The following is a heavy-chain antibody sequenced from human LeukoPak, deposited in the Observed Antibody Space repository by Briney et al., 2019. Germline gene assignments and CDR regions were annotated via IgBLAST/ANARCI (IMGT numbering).Heavy chain of an antibody. CDR2: LWANGNTA. D-gene: IGHD6-13*01. CDR1: GFNFNIIG. Sequence: PGRSLRLSCAASGFNFNIIGMHWVRQVPGNGLEWVAVLWANGNTAHYADSVKGRFTISRDSSENTLYLQMNSLRSEDTAVYYCVKESAADATFHFDYWGQGTLVTDSS. CDR3: VKESAADATFHFDY. V-gene: IGHV3-33*06. J-gene: IGHJ4*02.